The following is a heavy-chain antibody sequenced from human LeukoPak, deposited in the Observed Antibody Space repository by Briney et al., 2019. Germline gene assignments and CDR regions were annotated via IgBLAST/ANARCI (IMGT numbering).Heavy chain of an antibody. CDR3: ARDPTGYDFWSGYYAYYGMDV. D-gene: IGHD3-3*01. CDR2: INPNSGGT. V-gene: IGHV1-2*02. Sequence: VASVKVSCKASGYTFTGYYMHWVRQAPGQGLEWMGWINPNSGGTNYAQKFQGRVTMTRDTSISTAYMELSRLRSDDTAVYYCARDPTGYDFWSGYYAYYGMDVWGQGTTVTVSS. CDR1: GYTFTGYY. J-gene: IGHJ6*02.